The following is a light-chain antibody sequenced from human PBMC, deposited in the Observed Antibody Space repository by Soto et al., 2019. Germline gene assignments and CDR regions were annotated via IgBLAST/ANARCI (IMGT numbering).Light chain of an antibody. CDR3: QTWGTGIQL. CDR1: SGHSNYA. J-gene: IGLJ2*01. CDR2: LNSDGRH. Sequence: QPVLTQSPSASASLGASVKLTYTLSSGHSNYAIAWHQQQPEKGPRYLMKLNSDGRHSKGDGIPDRFSGSTSGAERYLTISSLQSEDEADYYCQTWGTGIQLFGGGTKLTVL. V-gene: IGLV4-69*01.